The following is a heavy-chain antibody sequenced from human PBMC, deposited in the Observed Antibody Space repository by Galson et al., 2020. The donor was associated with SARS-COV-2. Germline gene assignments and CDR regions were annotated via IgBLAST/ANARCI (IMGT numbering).Heavy chain of an antibody. CDR3: ARTSGWYGGFDY. J-gene: IGHJ4*02. CDR1: GDSTSSHY. D-gene: IGHD6-19*01. CDR2: INFSGTT. V-gene: IGHV4-59*11. Sequence: SETLSLTCTVSGDSTSSHYWGWIRQPPGKGLEWIGHINFSGTTNYNPSLRSRVTISVDTSKNQFSLNLSSMTAADTAVYYCARTSGWYGGFDYWGQGTLVTVSS.